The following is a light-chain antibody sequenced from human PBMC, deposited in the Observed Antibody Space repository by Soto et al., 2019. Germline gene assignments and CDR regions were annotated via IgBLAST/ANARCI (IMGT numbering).Light chain of an antibody. CDR1: QNLLHSSNNKNY. CDR2: WAS. Sequence: DIVMTQSPDSLTVSLGERATFNCRSSQNLLHSSNNKNYLAWYQQKPGQPPKLLVYWASTRESGVPDRFSGGGSGTDLTLTISSLQAEDVAVYYCQQYYSTPRTFGQGTKLEIE. V-gene: IGKV4-1*01. CDR3: QQYYSTPRT. J-gene: IGKJ2*01.